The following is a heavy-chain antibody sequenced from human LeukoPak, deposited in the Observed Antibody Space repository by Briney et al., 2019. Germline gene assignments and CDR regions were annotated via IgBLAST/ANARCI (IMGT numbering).Heavy chain of an antibody. J-gene: IGHJ4*02. D-gene: IGHD4-17*01. CDR2: ITGSGGRT. CDR3: ARVAINDYGDYFDY. CDR1: GFTFSSYA. V-gene: IGHV3-23*01. Sequence: GGSLRLSCAASGFTFSSYAMNWVRQAPGKGLEWVSAITGSGGRTYYADSVKGRFTISRDNSKNTLYLQMNSLRAEDTAVYYCARVAINDYGDYFDYWGQGTLVTVSS.